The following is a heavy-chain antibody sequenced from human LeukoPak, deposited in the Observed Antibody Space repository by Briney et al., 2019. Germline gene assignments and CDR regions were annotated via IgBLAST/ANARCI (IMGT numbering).Heavy chain of an antibody. CDR3: AKGHSDYGTGFDQ. CDR1: GFTFSSYW. V-gene: IGHV3-7*05. CDR2: IKEDGSEK. Sequence: GGSLRLSCAVSGFTFSSYWMTWVRQAPGKGLEWVASIKEDGSEKYYEDSVKGRFTISRDNAKNSLYLQMNSMRAEDTAIYYCAKGHSDYGTGFDQWGQGTLVTVSS. D-gene: IGHD4-17*01. J-gene: IGHJ4*02.